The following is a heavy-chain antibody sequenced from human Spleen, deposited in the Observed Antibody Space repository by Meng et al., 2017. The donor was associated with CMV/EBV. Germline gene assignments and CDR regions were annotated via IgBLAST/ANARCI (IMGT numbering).Heavy chain of an antibody. J-gene: IGHJ6*02. D-gene: IGHD2/OR15-2a*01. CDR3: ASREDINPFLYYGMDV. V-gene: IGHV3-21*01. CDR2: IRSSSNYI. CDR1: GFTFSSST. Sequence: GESLKISCAASGFTFSSSTMSWVRQAPGKGLEWVSSIRSSSNYIYYADSVKGRFTISRDNAKSSVYLQMNSLRAEDTAVYYCASREDINPFLYYGMDVWGQGTTVTVSS.